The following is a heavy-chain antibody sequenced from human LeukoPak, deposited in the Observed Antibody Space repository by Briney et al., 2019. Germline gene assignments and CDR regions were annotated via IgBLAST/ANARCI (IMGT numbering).Heavy chain of an antibody. D-gene: IGHD3-9*01. V-gene: IGHV4-30-2*01. Sequence: SETLSLTCAVSGGSISSGGYSWSRIRQPPGKGLEWIGYIYHSGSTYYNPSLKSRVTISVDRSKNQFSLKLSSVTAADTAVYYCARAGYDILTGPDAFDIWGQGTMVTVSS. CDR2: IYHSGST. CDR1: GGSISSGGYS. CDR3: ARAGYDILTGPDAFDI. J-gene: IGHJ3*02.